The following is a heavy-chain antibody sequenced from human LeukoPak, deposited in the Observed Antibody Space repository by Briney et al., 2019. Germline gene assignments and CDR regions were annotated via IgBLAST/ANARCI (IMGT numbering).Heavy chain of an antibody. CDR2: ISGSGGST. Sequence: GGSLRLSCAASGFTFSNYDMSWVRQAPGKGLEWVSAISGSGGSTDYADSVKGRFSVSRDNSKNTLYLQMNSLRAEDTAVYYCAKARSGSLDYWGQGTLVTVSS. CDR1: GFTFSNYD. V-gene: IGHV3-23*01. CDR3: AKARSGSLDY. D-gene: IGHD1-26*01. J-gene: IGHJ4*02.